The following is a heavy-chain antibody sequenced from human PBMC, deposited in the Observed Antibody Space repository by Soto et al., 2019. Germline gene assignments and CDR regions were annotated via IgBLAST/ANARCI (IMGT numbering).Heavy chain of an antibody. CDR1: GFSSSDDW. CDR3: TRDPSWGAFDI. Sequence: ELQLVQSGGGLAQPGGALRLSCIASGFSSSDDWMAWIRQVPGKGLGLVAAINGDGSDRGYLESVEGRFTISRDNANNSVFLHLNTLTAEDTAVYFCTRDPSWGAFDIWGQGTMVTVSS. D-gene: IGHD7-27*01. J-gene: IGHJ3*02. V-gene: IGHV3-7*01. CDR2: INGDGSDR.